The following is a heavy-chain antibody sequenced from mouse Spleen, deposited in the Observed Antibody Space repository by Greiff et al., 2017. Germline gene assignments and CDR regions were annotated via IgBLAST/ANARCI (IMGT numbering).Heavy chain of an antibody. Sequence: QVQLQQPGAELVKPGASVKMSCKASGYTFTSYWITWVKQRPGQGLEWIGDIYPGSGSTNYNEKFKSKATLTVDTSSSTAYMQLSSLTSEDSAVYYCAREGTGPAGFAYWGQGTLVTVSA. D-gene: IGHD4-1*01. V-gene: IGHV1-55*01. CDR3: AREGTGPAGFAY. CDR2: IYPGSGST. CDR1: GYTFTSYW. J-gene: IGHJ3*01.